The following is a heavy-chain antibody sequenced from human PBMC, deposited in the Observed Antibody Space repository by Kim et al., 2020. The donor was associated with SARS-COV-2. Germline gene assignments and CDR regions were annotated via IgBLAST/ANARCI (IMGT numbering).Heavy chain of an antibody. D-gene: IGHD6-19*01. Sequence: ADSVKGRFTISRDNSKNTLYLQMNSLRAEDTAVYYCASKSIAVAGNRLDYWGQGTLVTVSS. J-gene: IGHJ4*02. V-gene: IGHV3-53*01. CDR3: ASKSIAVAGNRLDY.